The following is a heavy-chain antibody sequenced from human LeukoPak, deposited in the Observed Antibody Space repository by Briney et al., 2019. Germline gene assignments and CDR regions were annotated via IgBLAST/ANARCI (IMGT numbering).Heavy chain of an antibody. CDR2: TRNKANSYTT. J-gene: IGHJ6*02. V-gene: IGHV3-72*01. Sequence: PGGSLRFSCAASGFTFSDHYMDWVRQAPGKGLEWVGRTRNKANSYTTEYAASVKGRFAISRDDSKNSLYLQMNSLKTEDTAVYYCARDGLNYYGSGRVYYYYGMDVWGQGTTVTVSS. D-gene: IGHD3-10*01. CDR3: ARDGLNYYGSGRVYYYYGMDV. CDR1: GFTFSDHY.